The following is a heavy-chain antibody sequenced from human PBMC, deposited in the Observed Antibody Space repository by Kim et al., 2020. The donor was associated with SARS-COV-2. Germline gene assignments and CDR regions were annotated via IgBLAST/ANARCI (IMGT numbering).Heavy chain of an antibody. J-gene: IGHJ6*02. CDR2: IKQDGSEK. D-gene: IGHD1-26*01. Sequence: GGSLRLSCAASGFTFSSYWMSWVRQAPGKGLEWVANIKQDGSEKYYVDSVKGRFTISRDNAKNSLYLQMNSLRAEDTAVYYCARDGNSEQRWLPPYYYYYYGMDVWGQGTTVTVSS. CDR1: GFTFSSYW. CDR3: ARDGNSEQRWLPPYYYYYYGMDV. V-gene: IGHV3-7*01.